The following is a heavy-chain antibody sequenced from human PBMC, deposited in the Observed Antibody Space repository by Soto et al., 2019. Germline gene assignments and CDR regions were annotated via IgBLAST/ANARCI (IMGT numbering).Heavy chain of an antibody. J-gene: IGHJ6*02. CDR2: IIPIFGTA. CDR1: GGTFSSYA. D-gene: IGHD3-9*01. Sequence: ASVKVSCKASGGTFSSYAISWVRQAPGQGLEWMGGIIPIFGTANYAQRFQGRVTITADESTSTAYMELSSLRSEDTAVYYCATGVRYDILTGYSNYYGMDVWGQGTTVTVSS. CDR3: ATGVRYDILTGYSNYYGMDV. V-gene: IGHV1-69*13.